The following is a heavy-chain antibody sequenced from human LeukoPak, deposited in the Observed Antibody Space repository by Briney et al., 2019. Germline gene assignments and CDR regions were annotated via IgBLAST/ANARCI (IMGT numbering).Heavy chain of an antibody. D-gene: IGHD1-1*01. J-gene: IGHJ4*02. Sequence: SETLSLTCAVYGGSFSGYYWSWIRQPPGKGLEWIGEINHSGSTNYNPSLKSRVTISVDTSKNQFSLKLSSVTAADTAVYCCARGRGTDYWGQGTLVTVSS. CDR3: ARGRGTDY. CDR2: INHSGST. CDR1: GGSFSGYY. V-gene: IGHV4-34*01.